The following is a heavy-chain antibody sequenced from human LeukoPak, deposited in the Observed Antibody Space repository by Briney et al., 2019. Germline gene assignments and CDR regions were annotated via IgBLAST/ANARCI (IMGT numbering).Heavy chain of an antibody. J-gene: IGHJ4*02. CDR3: AKDRRMYSSGGYFDY. D-gene: IGHD6-19*01. CDR2: ISGSGGST. Sequence: GGSLRLSCAASGFTFSSYAMSWVRQAPGKGLEWVSAISGSGGSTYYAASVAGRFTISRDNLTHSLYLQMNSRRGEETAVYYCAKDRRMYSSGGYFDYGGQGTLVTVPS. V-gene: IGHV3-23*01. CDR1: GFTFSSYA.